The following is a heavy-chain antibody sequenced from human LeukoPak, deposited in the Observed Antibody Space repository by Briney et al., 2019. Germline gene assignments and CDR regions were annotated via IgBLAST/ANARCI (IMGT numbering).Heavy chain of an antibody. Sequence: GGSLRLSRAASGFTFSDYYMSWIRQAPGKGLEWVSCISSSGSTIYYADSVKGRFTISRDNAKNSLYLQMNSLRAEDTAVYYCASSLDEAAAGSFQHWGQGTLVTVSS. CDR2: ISSSGSTI. CDR3: ASSLDEAAAGSFQH. D-gene: IGHD6-13*01. CDR1: GFTFSDYY. V-gene: IGHV3-11*01. J-gene: IGHJ1*01.